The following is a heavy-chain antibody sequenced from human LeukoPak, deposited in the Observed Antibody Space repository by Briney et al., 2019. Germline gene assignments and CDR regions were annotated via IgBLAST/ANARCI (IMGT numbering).Heavy chain of an antibody. V-gene: IGHV3-53*01. CDR3: ARGDGYNFFDY. J-gene: IGHJ4*02. Sequence: GGSLRLSCAVSGFSVTNNYMGWVRQAPGKGLEWVSVFYVGGATYYADSVKGRFTISRDNSENTLYLQMKSLRAEDTAVYYCARGDGYNFFDYWGQGTLVTVSS. D-gene: IGHD5-24*01. CDR1: GFSVTNNY. CDR2: FYVGGAT.